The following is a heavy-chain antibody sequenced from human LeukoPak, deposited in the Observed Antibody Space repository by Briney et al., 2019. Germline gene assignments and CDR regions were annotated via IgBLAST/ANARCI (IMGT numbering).Heavy chain of an antibody. CDR1: GFTFDDYA. D-gene: IGHD3-10*01. V-gene: IGHV3-9*01. CDR3: AKGSSFDY. CDR2: ISWNSGSI. Sequence: GRSLRLSCAASGFTFDDYAMHWVRQAPGKGLEWVSGISWNSGSIGYADSVKGRFTISRDNAKNSLYLQMNSLRAEDTALYYCAKGSSFDYWGQGTLVTLSS. J-gene: IGHJ4*02.